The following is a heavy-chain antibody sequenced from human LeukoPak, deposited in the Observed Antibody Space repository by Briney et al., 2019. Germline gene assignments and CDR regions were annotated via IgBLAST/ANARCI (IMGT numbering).Heavy chain of an antibody. Sequence: PGGSLRLSCGASGFSFSSYGMQWVRQAPGKGPEWVAFIRYDGSNKYYADSVKGRFTISRDNSKNTLYLQMNSLRPDDTAVYYCARDTAWYTTHYYIDVWGKGTTVTVSS. V-gene: IGHV3-30*02. J-gene: IGHJ6*03. CDR2: IRYDGSNK. D-gene: IGHD2-8*01. CDR1: GFSFSSYG. CDR3: ARDTAWYTTHYYIDV.